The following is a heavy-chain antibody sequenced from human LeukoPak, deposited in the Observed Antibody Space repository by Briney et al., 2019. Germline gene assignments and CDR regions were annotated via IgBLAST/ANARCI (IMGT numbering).Heavy chain of an antibody. Sequence: GGSLRLSCAASGFAFPAFDMHWVRQAPGKGLEWVSLINRDGTKTYYAVSVRGRFTISRDNSKDSLYLQMNSLRTEDTALYYCATWAFYHGLDVWGQGTTVTVSS. J-gene: IGHJ6*02. CDR3: ATWAFYHGLDV. CDR2: INRDGTKT. D-gene: IGHD1-26*01. V-gene: IGHV3-43*02. CDR1: GFAFPAFD.